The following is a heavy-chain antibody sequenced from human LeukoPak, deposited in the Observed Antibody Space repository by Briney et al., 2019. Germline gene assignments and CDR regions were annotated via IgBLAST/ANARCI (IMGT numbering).Heavy chain of an antibody. Sequence: SVKVSCKASGGTFSSYAISWVRQAPGQGLEWMGRIIRILGIANYAQKFQGRVTITADKSTSTAYMELSSLRSEDTAVYYCARDGFKGYDSSGYYYPYDYWGQGTLVTVSS. V-gene: IGHV1-69*04. CDR1: GGTFSSYA. CDR2: IIRILGIA. CDR3: ARDGFKGYDSSGYYYPYDY. D-gene: IGHD3-22*01. J-gene: IGHJ4*02.